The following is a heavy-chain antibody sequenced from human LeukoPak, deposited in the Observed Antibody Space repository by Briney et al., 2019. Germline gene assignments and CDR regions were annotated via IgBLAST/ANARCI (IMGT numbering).Heavy chain of an antibody. D-gene: IGHD3-22*01. CDR2: IYYSGST. J-gene: IGHJ3*02. CDR3: ARQQYFHDSSGLDAFDI. CDR1: GGSISSSSNY. V-gene: IGHV4-39*01. Sequence: SETLSLTCSVSGGSISSSSNYWGWIRLPPGKGLAWIGSIYYSGSTHYNPSLKSRVTMSVDTSKNQFSLKLSSVTAADTAVYFCARQQYFHDSSGLDAFDIWGQGAMVTVSS.